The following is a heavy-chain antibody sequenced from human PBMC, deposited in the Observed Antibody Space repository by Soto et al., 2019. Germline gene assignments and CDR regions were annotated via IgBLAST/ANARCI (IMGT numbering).Heavy chain of an antibody. CDR3: ARGIAAAGTFYYYGMDV. CDR1: GYTFTSYD. Sequence: ASVKVSCKASGYTFTSYDINWVRQATGQGLEWMGWMNPNSGNTGYAQKFQGRVTMTRNTSISTAYMELSSLRSEDTAVYYCARGIAAAGTFYYYGMDVWGQGTTVTVSS. V-gene: IGHV1-8*01. CDR2: MNPNSGNT. D-gene: IGHD6-13*01. J-gene: IGHJ6*02.